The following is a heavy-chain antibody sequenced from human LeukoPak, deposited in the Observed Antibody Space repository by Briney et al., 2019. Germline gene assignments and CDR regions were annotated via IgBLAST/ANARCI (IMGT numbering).Heavy chain of an antibody. Sequence: ASVKVSCKASGYTFTGYYMHWVRQAPGQGLEWMGWMNPNSGNTGFAQKFQGRVTMTRTTSISTAYMELSSLRSEDTAVYYCARNDYGGHDAFDIWGQGTMVTASS. CDR1: GYTFTGYY. J-gene: IGHJ3*02. CDR3: ARNDYGGHDAFDI. CDR2: MNPNSGNT. V-gene: IGHV1-8*02. D-gene: IGHD4-17*01.